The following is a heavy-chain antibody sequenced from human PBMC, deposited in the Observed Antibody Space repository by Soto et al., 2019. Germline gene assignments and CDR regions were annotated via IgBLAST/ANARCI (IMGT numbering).Heavy chain of an antibody. CDR2: VSSSSSYI. CDR1: GFTFSSHT. CDR3: ARCLGFDGSGYAFFDS. Sequence: EVQLVESGGGLVKPGGSLRLSCAASGFTFSSHTINWVRQAPGKGLEWVSSVSSSSSYIYYADSVKGRFTVSRDNAEKSLYLQMNSLRAEDTAMYYCARCLGFDGSGYAFFDSWGQGTLVTVSS. J-gene: IGHJ4*02. D-gene: IGHD3-10*01. V-gene: IGHV3-21*01.